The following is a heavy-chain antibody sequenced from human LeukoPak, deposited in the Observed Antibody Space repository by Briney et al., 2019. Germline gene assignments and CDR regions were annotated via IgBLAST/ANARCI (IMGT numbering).Heavy chain of an antibody. J-gene: IGHJ4*02. V-gene: IGHV4-34*12. Sequence: SETLSLTCAVYGGSFSGYYWTWLRQPPGKGLEWLGEIIDTGSTKYNSSLKSRVTISVDTSKNQFSLSLDSVTAADTAVYYCARGLASGYPPIPFDYWGQGTLVTVSS. CDR3: ARGLASGYPPIPFDY. CDR1: GGSFSGYY. D-gene: IGHD3-3*01. CDR2: IIDTGST.